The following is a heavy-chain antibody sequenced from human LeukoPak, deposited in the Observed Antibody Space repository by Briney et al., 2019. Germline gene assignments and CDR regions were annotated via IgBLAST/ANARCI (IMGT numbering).Heavy chain of an antibody. CDR2: TNHGGTT. CDR1: GGSFSDYY. Sequence: AVTLSLTCAVYGGSFSDYYWSWIRQAPGGGLEWIGETNHGGTTKYHPSLKSRLTKSVDTSKNQFSLNLSSVTAADTAMYYCARHRFAGYLFDYWSQGTLVTVS. D-gene: IGHD5-12*01. V-gene: IGHV4-34*01. J-gene: IGHJ4*02. CDR3: ARHRFAGYLFDY.